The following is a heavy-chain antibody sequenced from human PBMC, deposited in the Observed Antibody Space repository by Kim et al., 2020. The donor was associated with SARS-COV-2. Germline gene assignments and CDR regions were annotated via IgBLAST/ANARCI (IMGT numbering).Heavy chain of an antibody. Sequence: STNNNPTIKSRVTIAVDTSKNQVSLKLSSVTAADTAVYYCARHGNPAMVTWGQGTLVTVSS. V-gene: IGHV4-59*08. CDR3: ARHGNPAMVT. D-gene: IGHD5-18*01. J-gene: IGHJ5*02. CDR2: ST.